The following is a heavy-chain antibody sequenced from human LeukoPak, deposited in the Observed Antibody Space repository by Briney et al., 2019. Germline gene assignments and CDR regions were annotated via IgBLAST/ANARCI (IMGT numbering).Heavy chain of an antibody. CDR3: ARKALHDRSFDY. Sequence: PGGSLRLSCAASGFTFSSYAMSWVRQAPGKGLEWVSSISSGSRSIFYADSVKGRFTISRDNSKNTLYLQMNSLRAEDTAVYYCARKALHDRSFDYWGQGTLVTVSS. CDR1: GFTFSSYA. V-gene: IGHV3-21*01. CDR2: ISSGSRSI. J-gene: IGHJ4*02. D-gene: IGHD1-1*01.